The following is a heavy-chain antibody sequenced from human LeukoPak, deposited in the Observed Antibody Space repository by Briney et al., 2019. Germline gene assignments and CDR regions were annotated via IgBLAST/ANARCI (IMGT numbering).Heavy chain of an antibody. CDR3: GKESCVPYGIKN. CDR2: IDGSGRNT. V-gene: IGHV3-23*01. J-gene: IGHJ1*01. CDR1: GFTFSTYA. Sequence: PGGSLRLSCVASGFTFSTYAMSWVRQAPGKGLEWVSAIDGSGRNTYYADSVKGRFTISRDNSKNTLFLQMNSLRPEDTAVYYFGKESCVPYGIKNWGQGTVVTVS. D-gene: IGHD3-9*01.